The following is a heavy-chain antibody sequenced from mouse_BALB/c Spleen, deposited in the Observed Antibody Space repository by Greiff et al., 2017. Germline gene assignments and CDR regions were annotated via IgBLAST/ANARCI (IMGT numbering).Heavy chain of an antibody. V-gene: IGHV5-17*02. Sequence: EVKLMESGGGLVQPGGSRKLSCAASGFTFSSFGMHWVRQAPEKGLEWVAYISSGSSTIYYADTVKGRFTISRDNPKNTLFLQMTSLRSEDTAMYYCARGGGSSYVGFDYWGQGTTLTVSS. CDR1: GFTFSSFG. CDR2: ISSGSSTI. J-gene: IGHJ2*01. CDR3: ARGGGSSYVGFDY. D-gene: IGHD1-1*01.